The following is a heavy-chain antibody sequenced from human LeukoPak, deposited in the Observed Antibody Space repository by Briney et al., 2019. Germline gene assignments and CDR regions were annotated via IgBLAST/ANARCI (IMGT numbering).Heavy chain of an antibody. V-gene: IGHV4-59*01. D-gene: IGHD4-17*01. CDR1: GGSISSYY. CDR2: IYYSGST. CDR3: ARNYGDYVFAF. Sequence: PSETLSLTCTVSGGSISSYYWSWIRQPPGKGLEWIGYIYYSGSTNYNPSLKSRVTISVDTSKNQFSLKLSSVTAADTALYYCARNYGDYVFAFWGQGTMVTVSS. J-gene: IGHJ3*01.